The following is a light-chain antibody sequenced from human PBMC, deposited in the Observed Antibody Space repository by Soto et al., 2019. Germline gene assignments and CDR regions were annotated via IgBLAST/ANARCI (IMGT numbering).Light chain of an antibody. CDR1: QSISSY. Sequence: DIQMTQSPSSLSASVGDRVTITCRASQSISSYLNWYQQKPGKAPKLLIYAASSLQSGVPSRFSGSGSGTDFTLTISSLQPEDVATYYCQQRYSTPWTFGQGTKVDIK. J-gene: IGKJ1*01. V-gene: IGKV1-39*01. CDR2: AAS. CDR3: QQRYSTPWT.